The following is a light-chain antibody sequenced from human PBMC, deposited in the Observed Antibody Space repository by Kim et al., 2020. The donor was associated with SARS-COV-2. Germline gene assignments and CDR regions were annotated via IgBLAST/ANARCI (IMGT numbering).Light chain of an antibody. V-gene: IGLV3-21*04. CDR3: QVWDTNNDLGV. CDR1: NIGSKS. J-gene: IGLJ3*02. CDR2: YDS. Sequence: SYELTQPPSVSVAPGKTARITCGGNNIGSKSVHWFQQKPGQAPVMVIYYDSDRPSGIPERFSGSNSGNTAALTISRVEAGDEADFYCQVWDTNNDLGVFG.